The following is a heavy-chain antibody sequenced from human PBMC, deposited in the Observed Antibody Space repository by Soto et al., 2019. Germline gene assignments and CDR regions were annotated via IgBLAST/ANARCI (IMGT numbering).Heavy chain of an antibody. V-gene: IGHV1-8*01. J-gene: IGHJ4*02. D-gene: IGHD3-10*01. Sequence: QVQLVQSGAEVKKPGASVKVSCKASGYTFTSYDINWVRQATGQGLEWMGWMNPNSGNTGYAQKLQGRVTMTRNTSISTAYMELSSLRSEDTAVYYCARRYQAFGKYYFDYWGQGTLVTVSS. CDR3: ARRYQAFGKYYFDY. CDR2: MNPNSGNT. CDR1: GYTFTSYD.